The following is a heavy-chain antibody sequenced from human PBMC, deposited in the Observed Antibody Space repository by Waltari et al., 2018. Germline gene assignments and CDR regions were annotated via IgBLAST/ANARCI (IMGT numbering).Heavy chain of an antibody. D-gene: IGHD1-1*01. J-gene: IGHJ4*02. CDR3: ARDTTSRERAGD. CDR2: ISTGEMT. Sequence: VRLVESGGGLIHPGGSLRLSCAASGLSVSNNYMHWVRQAPGKGLGGVSVISTGEMTYYSDAVKGRFTISRDISKNMVYLQMNNLRAEDTALYYCARDTTSRERAGDWGQGTLVTVSS. V-gene: IGHV3-53*01. CDR1: GLSVSNNY.